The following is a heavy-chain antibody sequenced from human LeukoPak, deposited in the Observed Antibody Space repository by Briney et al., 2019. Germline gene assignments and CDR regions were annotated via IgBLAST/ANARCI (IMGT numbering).Heavy chain of an antibody. J-gene: IGHJ4*02. V-gene: IGHV5-51*01. D-gene: IGHD2-15*01. Sequence: GESLKISCKGSGYSFAVFWIGWVRQMPGKGLEWMGIIYPADSDTRYSPSFQGQVTISADKSISTAYLQWSSLKASDTAVYYCARGGAQVAAFDHWGQGTLVTVSS. CDR1: GYSFAVFW. CDR2: IYPADSDT. CDR3: ARGGAQVAAFDH.